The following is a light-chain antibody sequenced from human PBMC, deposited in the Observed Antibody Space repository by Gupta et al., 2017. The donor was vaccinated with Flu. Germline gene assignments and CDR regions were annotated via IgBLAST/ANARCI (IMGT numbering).Light chain of an antibody. CDR3: SSYTSSNTYV. J-gene: IGLJ1*01. Sequence: SCTGTSSDVGSYNRVFWYQQPPGTAPKLMIYEVTNRPSGVPDRFSGSKSGNTASLTISGLQAEDEADYYCSSYTSSNTYVFGTGTKVTVL. CDR2: EVT. CDR1: SSDVGSYNR. V-gene: IGLV2-18*02.